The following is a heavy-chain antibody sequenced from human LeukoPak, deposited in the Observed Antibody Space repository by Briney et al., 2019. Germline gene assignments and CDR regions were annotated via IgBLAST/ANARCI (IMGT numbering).Heavy chain of an antibody. V-gene: IGHV3-13*01. CDR3: ASAVAGTDEIDS. CDR2: IGSGGDT. CDR1: GFSFSTYD. J-gene: IGHJ4*02. Sequence: GGSLRLSCAGSGFSFSTYDMLWVRQAPGKGLEWVSAIGSGGDTYYAGSVKGRFTISRESANNSFYLQMNSLNAGDTAVYFCASAVAGTDEIDSWGQGTLVTVSS. D-gene: IGHD6-19*01.